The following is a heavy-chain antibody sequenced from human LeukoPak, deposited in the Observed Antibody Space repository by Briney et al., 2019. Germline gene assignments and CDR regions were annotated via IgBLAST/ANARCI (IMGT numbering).Heavy chain of an antibody. CDR3: ASALAVAGTGGFDP. D-gene: IGHD6-19*01. J-gene: IGHJ5*02. V-gene: IGHV3-74*01. CDR1: GFAFSSYR. Sequence: GGSLRLSCAASGFAFSSYRMHWVRQAPGEGLVWVSRINSYGSSTSYADSVKGRFTISRDNAKNTLYLQMNSLRADDTAVYYCASALAVAGTGGFDPWGQGTLVTVSS. CDR2: INSYGSST.